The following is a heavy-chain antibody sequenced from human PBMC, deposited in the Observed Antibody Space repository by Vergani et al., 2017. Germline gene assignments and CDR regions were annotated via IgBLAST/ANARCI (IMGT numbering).Heavy chain of an antibody. CDR1: GGSIRSGGYY. V-gene: IGHV4-31*01. CDR2: IYYSGGT. D-gene: IGHD3-22*01. J-gene: IGHJ3*02. CDR3: ARALTYYYDSSGYWLSFDI. Sequence: QVQLQESGPGLVTPSQTLSLTCTVSGGSIRSGGYYWSWIRQHPGKGLEWIGYIYYSGGTYYNPSLKSLVTISVDTSKNQFSLKLSSVTAADTAVYYCARALTYYYDSSGYWLSFDIWGQGTMVTVSA.